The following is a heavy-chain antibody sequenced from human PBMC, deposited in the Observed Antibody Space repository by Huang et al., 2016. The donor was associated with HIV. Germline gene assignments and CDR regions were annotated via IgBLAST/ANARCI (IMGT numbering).Heavy chain of an antibody. CDR2: INGEGSST. D-gene: IGHD3-22*01. CDR3: ARGPRPLNYDSSGPGDY. V-gene: IGHV3-74*01. CDR1: GFTFSRYW. Sequence: DVQLVESGGALVQPGGSLKLSCAASGFTFSRYWMHWVRQAPGKGPIWVSRINGEGSSTSNTDSLKGRFTISRDNTKNIVYLKMNSLRAEDTTVYYCARGPRPLNYDSSGPGDYWGQGTLVTVSS. J-gene: IGHJ4*02.